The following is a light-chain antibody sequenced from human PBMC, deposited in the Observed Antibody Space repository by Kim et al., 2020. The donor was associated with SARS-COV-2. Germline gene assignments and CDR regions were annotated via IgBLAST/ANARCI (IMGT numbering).Light chain of an antibody. CDR3: QQYGSSSLS. J-gene: IGKJ2*03. CDR2: GAS. Sequence: LSPGERATLSCRASQSVSSSILAWYQQKPGQAPRLLIYGASSRATGIPDRFSGSGSGTDFTLTISRLEPEDFAVYYCQQYGSSSLSFGQGTKLEI. V-gene: IGKV3-20*01. CDR1: QSVSSSI.